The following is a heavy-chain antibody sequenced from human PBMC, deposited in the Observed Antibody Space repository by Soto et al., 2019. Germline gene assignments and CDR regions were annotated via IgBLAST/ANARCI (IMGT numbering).Heavy chain of an antibody. Sequence: HPGGSLRLSCAASGFTFSSYAMSWVRQAPGKGLEWVSAISSSGGSTYYADSVKGRFTISGDSSKNTLYLQMNSLRAEDTAVYYCAKEGDYHNWFDPWGQGTLVTVSS. J-gene: IGHJ5*02. V-gene: IGHV3-23*01. CDR2: ISSSGGST. CDR1: GFTFSSYA. CDR3: AKEGDYHNWFDP. D-gene: IGHD4-17*01.